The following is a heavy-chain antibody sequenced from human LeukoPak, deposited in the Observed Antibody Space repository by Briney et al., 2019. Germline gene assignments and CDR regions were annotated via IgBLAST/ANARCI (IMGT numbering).Heavy chain of an antibody. J-gene: IGHJ4*02. CDR3: ARCSGWFN. CDR2: IYYSGST. Sequence: SETLSLTCTVSGGSISSSSYYWGWIRQPPGKGLEWIGSIYYSGSTYYNPSLKSRVTISVDTSKNQFSLKLSSVTAADTAVYYCARCSGWFNWGQGTLVTVSS. V-gene: IGHV4-39*07. CDR1: GGSISSSSYY. D-gene: IGHD6-19*01.